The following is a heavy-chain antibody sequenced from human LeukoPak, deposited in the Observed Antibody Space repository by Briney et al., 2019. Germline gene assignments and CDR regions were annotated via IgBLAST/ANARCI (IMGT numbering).Heavy chain of an antibody. Sequence: ASVKVSCKASGYTFTGYYMHWVRQAPGQGLEWMGWINPNSGGTNYAQKFQGRVTMTRDTSISTAYMELSRLRSDDTAVYYRARDPITTALDDAFDIWGQGTMVTVSS. CDR1: GYTFTGYY. CDR2: INPNSGGT. J-gene: IGHJ3*02. D-gene: IGHD3-22*01. V-gene: IGHV1-2*02. CDR3: ARDPITTALDDAFDI.